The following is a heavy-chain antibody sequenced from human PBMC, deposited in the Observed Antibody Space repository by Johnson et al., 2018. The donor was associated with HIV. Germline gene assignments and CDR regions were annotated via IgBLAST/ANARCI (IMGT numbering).Heavy chain of an antibody. V-gene: IGHV3-30*04. CDR1: GFTFSSYA. Sequence: QEKLVESGGGVVQPGRSLRLSCAASGFTFSSYAMHWVRQAPGKGLEWVAVISYDGSNKYYADSVKGRFTISRDNSKNTLYLQMNSLRAEDTAVYYCARDRGIAARPFRYAFDIWGQGTIVTVSS. D-gene: IGHD6-6*01. CDR2: ISYDGSNK. CDR3: ARDRGIAARPFRYAFDI. J-gene: IGHJ3*02.